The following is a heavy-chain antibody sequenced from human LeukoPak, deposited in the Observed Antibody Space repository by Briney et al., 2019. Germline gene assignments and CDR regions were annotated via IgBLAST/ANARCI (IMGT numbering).Heavy chain of an antibody. V-gene: IGHV5-51*01. CDR3: ARRVDFWSGYPARLFDP. D-gene: IGHD3-3*01. CDR1: GYSFTSYW. Sequence: GESLKISCKGSGYSFTSYWIGWVRQMPGKGLEWMGIIYPGDSDTRYSPSFQGQVTISADKSISTAYLQWSSLKASDTAMYYCARRVDFWSGYPARLFDPWGQGTLVTVSS. J-gene: IGHJ5*02. CDR2: IYPGDSDT.